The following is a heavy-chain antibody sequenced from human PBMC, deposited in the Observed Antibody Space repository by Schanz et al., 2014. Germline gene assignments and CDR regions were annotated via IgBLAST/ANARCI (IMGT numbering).Heavy chain of an antibody. CDR1: RFTFNAYD. CDR2: ISHDGSNK. J-gene: IGHJ4*02. CDR3: VRDTDYHFDY. Sequence: QVHLVESGGGVVRPGGSLRLSCAASRFTFNAYDMYWIRQAPGKGLEWVALISHDGSNKNSADSVKGRFTISRDNSKNTLYLQMNSLRGDDTAIYYCVRDTDYHFDYWGQGTLVTVSS. D-gene: IGHD4-17*01. V-gene: IGHV3-30*03.